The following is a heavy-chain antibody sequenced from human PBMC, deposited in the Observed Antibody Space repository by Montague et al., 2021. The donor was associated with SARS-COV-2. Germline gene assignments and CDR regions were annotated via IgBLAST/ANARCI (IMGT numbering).Heavy chain of an antibody. CDR1: GDSMNNYY. CDR2: ITYSGST. Sequence: SETLSLTCTVSGDSMNNYYWSWIRQPPGKGLEWVGYITYSGSTHYNPSLQRRVTLSRDTSKNQFSLRLTSVTAADTAMYFCARAPIYRSSWYAYFDYWGQGTLVTVSS. D-gene: IGHD6-13*01. V-gene: IGHV4-59*01. J-gene: IGHJ4*02. CDR3: ARAPIYRSSWYAYFDY.